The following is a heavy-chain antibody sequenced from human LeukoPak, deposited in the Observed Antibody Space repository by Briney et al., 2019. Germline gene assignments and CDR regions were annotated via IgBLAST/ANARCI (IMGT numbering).Heavy chain of an antibody. J-gene: IGHJ4*02. CDR3: AKDPHFGVVVIPHFDY. D-gene: IGHD3-3*01. Sequence: PGGSLRLSCAASAFTFSSYAMSWVRQAPGKGLEWVSAISGSGGSTYYADSVKGRFTISRDNSKNTLYLQMNSLRAEDAAVYYCAKDPHFGVVVIPHFDYWGQGTLVTVSS. CDR2: ISGSGGST. CDR1: AFTFSSYA. V-gene: IGHV3-23*01.